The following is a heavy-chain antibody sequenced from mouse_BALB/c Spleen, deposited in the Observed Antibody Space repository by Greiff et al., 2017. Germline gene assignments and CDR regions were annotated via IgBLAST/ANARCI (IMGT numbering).Heavy chain of an antibody. CDR3: ARPDYGSSYGAMDY. CDR1: GFTFSSFG. V-gene: IGHV5-17*02. J-gene: IGHJ4*01. D-gene: IGHD1-1*01. CDR2: ISSGSSTI. Sequence: EVKLMESGGGLVQPGGSRKLSCAASGFTFSSFGMHWVRQAPEKGLEWVAYISSGSSTIYYADTVKGRFTISRDNPKNTLFLQMTSLRSEDTAMYYCARPDYGSSYGAMDYWGQGTSVTVSS.